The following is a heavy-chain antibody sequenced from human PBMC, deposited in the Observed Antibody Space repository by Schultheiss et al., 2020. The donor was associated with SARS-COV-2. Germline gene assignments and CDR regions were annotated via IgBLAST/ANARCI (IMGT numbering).Heavy chain of an antibody. V-gene: IGHV4-34*09. CDR3: ARNQGIRRSGPDAFDI. CDR2: IYTSGST. CDR1: GGSFSGYY. D-gene: IGHD2-15*01. Sequence: SQTLSLTCAVYGGSFSGYYWSWIRQPPGKGLEWIGRIYTSGSTYYNPSLKSRVTISVDTSKTQFSLKLSSVTSADTAVYYCARNQGIRRSGPDAFDIWGQGTMVTVSS. J-gene: IGHJ3*02.